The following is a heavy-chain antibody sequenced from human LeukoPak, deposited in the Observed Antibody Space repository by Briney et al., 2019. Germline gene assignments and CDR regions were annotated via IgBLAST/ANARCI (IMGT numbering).Heavy chain of an antibody. D-gene: IGHD6-13*01. Sequence: PGRSLRLSCAASGFTFDDYAMHWVRQAPGKGLEWVSGISWNSGSIGYADSVTGRFTISRDNAKNSLYLQMNSLRAEDTALYYCAKAIAAAGLHAFDIWGQGTMVTLSS. V-gene: IGHV3-9*01. CDR3: AKAIAAAGLHAFDI. CDR1: GFTFDDYA. J-gene: IGHJ3*02. CDR2: ISWNSGSI.